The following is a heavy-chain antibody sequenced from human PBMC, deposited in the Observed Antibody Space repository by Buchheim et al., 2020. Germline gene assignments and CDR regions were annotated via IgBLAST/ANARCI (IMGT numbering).Heavy chain of an antibody. CDR2: ISSSGGVI. V-gene: IGHV3-11*01. Sequence: QVQLVESGGGLVKPGGSLRLSCAASGFTFSDYYMSWIRQAPGKGLEWISYISSSGGVIYYADSVKGRFTISRDNTTNSLYLQMNSLRAEDTAVYYCARDDFSSCGGDCSSGWFDPWGQGTL. CDR1: GFTFSDYY. D-gene: IGHD2-21*01. J-gene: IGHJ5*02. CDR3: ARDDFSSCGGDCSSGWFDP.